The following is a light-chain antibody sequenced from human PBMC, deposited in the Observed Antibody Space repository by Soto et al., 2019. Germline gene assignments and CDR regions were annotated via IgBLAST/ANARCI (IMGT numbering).Light chain of an antibody. CDR2: GAS. CDR3: QQLNDYPIT. V-gene: IGKV1-9*01. CDR1: QGITSY. Sequence: IPLTKSPSSLSASVGDRVTLTCRASQGITSYLAWYPQKPGKAPELLIYGASTLQSGVPSRFSGSGSGTDFTLTISSLQPEEFATYYCQQLNDYPITVGQGTRLEIK. J-gene: IGKJ5*01.